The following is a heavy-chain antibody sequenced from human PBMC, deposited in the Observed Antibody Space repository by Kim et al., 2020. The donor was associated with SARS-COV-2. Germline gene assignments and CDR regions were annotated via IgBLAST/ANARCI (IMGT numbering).Heavy chain of an antibody. CDR1: GYKFALYW. V-gene: IGHV5-51*01. Sequence: GESLKISCKASGYKFALYWIGWVRQRPGKGLEWMGVVYPGDSDTKYGPSFRGQVTISADKSLNTACLQWSSLGASDNAIYYCVKHVSGWPAHIDYWGQGTLVTAAS. CDR3: VKHVSGWPAHIDY. J-gene: IGHJ4*02. CDR2: VYPGDSDT. D-gene: IGHD6-19*01.